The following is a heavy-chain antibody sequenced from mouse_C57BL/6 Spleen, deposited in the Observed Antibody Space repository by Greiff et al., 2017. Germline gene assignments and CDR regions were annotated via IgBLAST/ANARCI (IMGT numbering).Heavy chain of an antibody. CDR1: GYTFTDYY. Sequence: VQLQQSGPELVKPGASVKISCKASGYTFTDYYMNWVKQSHGKSLEWIGDINPNNGGTSYNQKFKGKATLTVDKSSSTAYMELRSLTSEDSAVYYCARRGNSGFYFDYWGQGTTLTVSS. J-gene: IGHJ2*01. D-gene: IGHD3-2*02. CDR3: ARRGNSGFYFDY. CDR2: INPNNGGT. V-gene: IGHV1-26*01.